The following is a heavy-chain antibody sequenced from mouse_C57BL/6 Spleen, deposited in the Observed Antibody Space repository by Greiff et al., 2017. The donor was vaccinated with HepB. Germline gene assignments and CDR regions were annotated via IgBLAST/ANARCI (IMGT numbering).Heavy chain of an antibody. CDR2: ISSGGDYI. D-gene: IGHD1-1*01. J-gene: IGHJ1*03. V-gene: IGHV5-9-1*02. Sequence: EVMLVESGEGLVKPGGSLKLSCAASGFTFSSYAMSWVRQTPEKRLEWVAYISSGGDYIYYADTVKGRFTISRDNARNTLYLQMSSLKSEDTAMYYCTRAPYGSSYEWYFDVWGTGTTVTVSS. CDR3: TRAPYGSSYEWYFDV. CDR1: GFTFSSYA.